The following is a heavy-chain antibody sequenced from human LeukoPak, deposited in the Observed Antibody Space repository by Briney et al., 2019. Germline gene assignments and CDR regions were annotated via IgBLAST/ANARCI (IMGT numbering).Heavy chain of an antibody. CDR1: GGSFSGNY. J-gene: IGHJ5*02. CDR3: ARASYSSSRRNWFDP. CDR2: INHSGST. V-gene: IGHV4-34*01. Sequence: SETLSLTCAVYGGSFSGNYWSWIRQPPGKGLEWIGEINHSGSTNYNPSLKSRVTISVDTSKNQFSLKLSSVTAADTAVYYCARASYSSSRRNWFDPWGQGTLVTVSS. D-gene: IGHD6-13*01.